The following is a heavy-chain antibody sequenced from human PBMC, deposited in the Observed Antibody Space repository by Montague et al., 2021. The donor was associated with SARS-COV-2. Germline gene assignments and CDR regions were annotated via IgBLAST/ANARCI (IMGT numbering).Heavy chain of an antibody. CDR1: GGSFSGYY. CDR2: INHSGST. V-gene: IGHV4-34*01. J-gene: IGHJ4*02. CDR3: TGGDLRYSSSWYLDY. Sequence: SETLSLTCAVYGGSFSGYYWSWIRQPPGKGLEWIGEINHSGSTNYNPSLKSRVTISVDTSKNQFSLKLSSVTAADTAVYYCTGGDLRYSSSWYLDYWGQGTLVTVSS. D-gene: IGHD6-13*01.